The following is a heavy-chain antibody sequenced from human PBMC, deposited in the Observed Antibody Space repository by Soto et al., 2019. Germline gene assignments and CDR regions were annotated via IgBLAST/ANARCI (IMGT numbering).Heavy chain of an antibody. CDR1: GLSISGYG. CDR2: ISSSSTAI. D-gene: IGHD2-8*01. CDR3: LLHICQKWCSICF. Sequence: GGSLRLSCAASGLSISGYGMNWVRQAPGKELEWVSSISSSSTAIFYGDSVKGRFIISRDNAENSLYLQMNSLRAEDTAVYYYLLHICQKWCSICFRGPGTL. J-gene: IGHJ4*02. V-gene: IGHV3-21*01.